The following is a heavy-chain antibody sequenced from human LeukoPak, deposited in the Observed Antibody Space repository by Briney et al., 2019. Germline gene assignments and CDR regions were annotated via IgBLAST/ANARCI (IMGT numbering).Heavy chain of an antibody. CDR2: INPSGGST. CDR3: ARDRRDRDYYYYYYYMDV. J-gene: IGHJ6*03. CDR1: GYTFTSYY. V-gene: IGHV1-46*01. D-gene: IGHD5-24*01. Sequence: GASVKVSCKASGYTFTSYYMHWVRQAPGQGLEWMGIINPSGGSTSYAQKFQGRVTMTRDTSTSTVYMELSSLRSEDTAVYYCARDRRDRDYYYYYYYMDVWGKGTTVTVSS.